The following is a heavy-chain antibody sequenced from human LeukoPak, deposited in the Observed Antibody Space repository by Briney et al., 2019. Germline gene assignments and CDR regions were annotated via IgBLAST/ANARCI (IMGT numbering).Heavy chain of an antibody. CDR2: INPSSGGT. Sequence: ASVKVSRKVSGYTFTGYYLHWVRQAPGQGLEWMGRINPSSGGTNYAQKFQGRVTMTRDTSINTAYMDLSSLRSDDTAVYYCAANWFDPWGQGTLVTASS. CDR3: AANWFDP. CDR1: GYTFTGYY. J-gene: IGHJ5*02. V-gene: IGHV1-2*06.